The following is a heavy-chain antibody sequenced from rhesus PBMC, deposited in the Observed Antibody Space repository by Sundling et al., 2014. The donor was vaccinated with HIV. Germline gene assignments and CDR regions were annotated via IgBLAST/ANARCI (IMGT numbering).Heavy chain of an antibody. Sequence: QVQLQESGPGLVKPSETLSLTCAVSGGSISDYYYWNWIRQPPGKGLEWIGNIHGRGTSTNYNPSLKSRVTLSVDTSKNHLSLKLSSVTAADTAVYYCARDSGRIYFDYWGQGVLVTVSS. V-gene: IGHV4S9*01. J-gene: IGHJ4*01. CDR2: IHGRGTST. CDR1: GGSISDYYY. CDR3: ARDSGRIYFDY. D-gene: IGHD6-25*01.